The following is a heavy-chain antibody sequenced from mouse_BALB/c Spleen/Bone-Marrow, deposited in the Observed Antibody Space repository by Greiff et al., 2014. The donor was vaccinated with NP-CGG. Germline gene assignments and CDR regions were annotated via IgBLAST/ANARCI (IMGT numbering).Heavy chain of an antibody. CDR1: GYTFTSYD. CDR2: IFPGDNST. J-gene: IGHJ4*01. V-gene: IGHV1S56*01. Sequence: QVHVKQSGAELVKPGASVKLSCKASGYTFTSYDINWVRQRPEQGLEWIGWIFPGDNSTKYNEKFKGKAALTTDKSSSTAYMQLSRLTSEDSAVYFCAHDGLLPGMDYWGQGTSVTVSS. D-gene: IGHD2-3*01. CDR3: AHDGLLPGMDY.